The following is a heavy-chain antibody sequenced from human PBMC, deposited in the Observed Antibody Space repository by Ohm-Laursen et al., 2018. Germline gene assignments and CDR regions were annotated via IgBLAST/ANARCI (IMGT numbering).Heavy chain of an antibody. CDR2: ISSSANTI. Sequence: GSLRLSCAASGFTFSDYYMSWIRQAPGKGLEWVSYISSSANTIYYADSVKGRFTISRDNAKNSLYLQMNSLRAEDTAVYYCARDFNTMLRGVMWAFDIWGQGTMVTVSS. CDR3: ARDFNTMLRGVMWAFDI. D-gene: IGHD3-10*01. J-gene: IGHJ3*02. CDR1: GFTFSDYY. V-gene: IGHV3-11*01.